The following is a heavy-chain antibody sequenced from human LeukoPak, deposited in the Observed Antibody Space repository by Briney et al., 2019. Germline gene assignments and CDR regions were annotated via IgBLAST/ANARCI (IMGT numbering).Heavy chain of an antibody. Sequence: SGGSLRLSCAASGFTFSDYYMSWIRQAPGKGLEWVSYISSSGTNIYHADSVKGRFTISRDNAKNSLYLQMNSLRAEDTAIYYCAKSSFSSGWYEPYYFDYWGQGTLVTVSS. D-gene: IGHD6-19*01. CDR2: ISSSGTNI. CDR3: AKSSFSSGWYEPYYFDY. V-gene: IGHV3-11*04. J-gene: IGHJ4*02. CDR1: GFTFSDYY.